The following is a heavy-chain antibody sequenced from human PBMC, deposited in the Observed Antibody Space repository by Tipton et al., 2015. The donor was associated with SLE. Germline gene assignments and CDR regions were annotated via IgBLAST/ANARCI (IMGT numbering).Heavy chain of an antibody. D-gene: IGHD2-15*01. Sequence: GSLRLSCAASGFTFSSSWMHWVRQAPGKGLVWVSRIVRDESTTTYADSVKGRFTISRDNSKNTLYLQMNGLRAEDTAVYHCATPGGRGFSPWDNWGPGTLVTVSS. J-gene: IGHJ4*02. CDR2: IVRDESTT. CDR1: GFTFSSSW. CDR3: ATPGGRGFSPWDN. V-gene: IGHV3-74*01.